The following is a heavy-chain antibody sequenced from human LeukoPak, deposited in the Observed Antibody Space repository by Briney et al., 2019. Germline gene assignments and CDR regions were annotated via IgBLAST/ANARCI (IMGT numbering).Heavy chain of an antibody. Sequence: PSETLSLTCTVSGYSISSGYYWGWIRQPPGKGLEWIGSIYHSGSTYYNPSLKSRVTISVDTSKNQFSLKLSPVTAADTAVYYCARGDVAAHRHFDYRGQGTLVTVSS. J-gene: IGHJ4*02. D-gene: IGHD6-13*01. CDR3: ARGDVAAHRHFDY. CDR2: IYHSGST. V-gene: IGHV4-38-2*02. CDR1: GYSISSGYY.